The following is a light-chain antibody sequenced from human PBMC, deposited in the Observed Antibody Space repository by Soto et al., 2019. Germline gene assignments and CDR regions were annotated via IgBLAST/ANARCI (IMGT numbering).Light chain of an antibody. V-gene: IGKV3-20*01. CDR1: QSVSSNF. Sequence: EIVLTQSPGTLSLSPGERATLSCRASQSVSSNFLVWYQQKPGQTPRLLIYGASSRATGIPDRFSGSGSGTDFTLTISRLEPADSAVYFCQQFDSFRWTFGQGTKVEIK. CDR3: QQFDSFRWT. CDR2: GAS. J-gene: IGKJ1*01.